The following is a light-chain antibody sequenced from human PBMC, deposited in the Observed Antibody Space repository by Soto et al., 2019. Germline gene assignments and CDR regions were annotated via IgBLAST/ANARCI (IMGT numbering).Light chain of an antibody. V-gene: IGLV2-14*03. CDR3: CSYTTSSTL. Sequence: QSALTQPASVSGSPGQSITISCTGTSSDIGANNYVSWYQQHPGKAPKLMIYDVTNRPSGVSNRFSGSKSGNTASLTVSGLQAEDEADYYCCSYTTSSTLFGGGTKLTFL. J-gene: IGLJ2*01. CDR1: SSDIGANNY. CDR2: DVT.